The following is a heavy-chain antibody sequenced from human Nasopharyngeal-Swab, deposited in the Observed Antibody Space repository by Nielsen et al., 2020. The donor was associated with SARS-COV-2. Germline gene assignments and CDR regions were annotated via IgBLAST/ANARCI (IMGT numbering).Heavy chain of an antibody. CDR1: GFTVSSNY. D-gene: IGHD6-19*01. V-gene: IGHV3-53*01. CDR3: ARDRSSGWYYFDY. J-gene: IGHJ4*02. CDR2: IQSGGNT. Sequence: GESLKISCAASGFTVSSNYMNWVRQAPGKGLEWVSIIQSGGNTYYADSVKGRFIISRDNSKDTLYLQMNSLRAEDTAVYYCARDRSSGWYYFDYWGQGTLVIVSS.